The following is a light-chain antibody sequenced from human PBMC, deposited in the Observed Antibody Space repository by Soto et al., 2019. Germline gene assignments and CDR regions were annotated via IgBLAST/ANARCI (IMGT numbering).Light chain of an antibody. CDR1: TSDVGGYNY. J-gene: IGLJ2*01. CDR2: EVR. Sequence: QSVLTQPASVSGSLGQSITISCTGTTSDVGGYNYVSWYQQHPGKAPKLMIYEVRKRPSGVPDRLSGSKSGNTASLTISGLQAEDEADYYCSSYTSSSTGVFGGGTKLTVL. V-gene: IGLV2-14*01. CDR3: SSYTSSSTGV.